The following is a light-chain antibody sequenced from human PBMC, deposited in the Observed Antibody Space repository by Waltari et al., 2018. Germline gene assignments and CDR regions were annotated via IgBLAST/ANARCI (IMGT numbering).Light chain of an antibody. J-gene: IGLJ1*01. V-gene: IGLV2-14*03. CDR3: SSYASSVTHV. Sequence: QSALTQPASVSGSPGQSITLSCTGTTRALGGYAYVSWYQQHPGKPPILIIYGVSSRPSGISIRFSGSKSGNTASLTISGLQAEDEADYYCSSYASSVTHVFGTGTKVTVL. CDR2: GVS. CDR1: TRALGGYAY.